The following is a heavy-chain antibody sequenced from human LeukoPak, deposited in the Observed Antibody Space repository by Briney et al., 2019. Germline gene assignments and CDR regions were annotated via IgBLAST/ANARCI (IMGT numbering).Heavy chain of an antibody. J-gene: IGHJ4*02. Sequence: PGGSLRLSCAASGFTVSSNYMSWVRQAPGKGLEWVSYITSRSTMYYADSVKGRFTISRDNAKNSLYLQMNSLRAEDTALYYCAREYGSGSNPFDYWGQGTLVTVSS. V-gene: IGHV3-69-1*01. CDR3: AREYGSGSNPFDY. D-gene: IGHD3-10*01. CDR2: ITSRSTM. CDR1: GFTVSSNY.